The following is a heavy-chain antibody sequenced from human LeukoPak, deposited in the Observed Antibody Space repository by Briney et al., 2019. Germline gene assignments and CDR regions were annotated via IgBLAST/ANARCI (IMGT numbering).Heavy chain of an antibody. J-gene: IGHJ4*02. CDR3: ARGQWHAFDY. CDR2: IYGDGRT. D-gene: IGHD6-19*01. CDR1: GFIVGSTY. Sequence: GGSLRLSCAASGFIVGSTYMTWVRQAPGKGLEWVSGIYGDGRTSYADSVKGRFIISRDNSKNTLYLQMNSLRAEDTAVYYCARGQWHAFDYWGQGTLVTVSS. V-gene: IGHV3-53*01.